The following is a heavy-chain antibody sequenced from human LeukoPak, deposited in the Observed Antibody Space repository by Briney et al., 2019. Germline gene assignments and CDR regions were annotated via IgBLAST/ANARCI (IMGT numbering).Heavy chain of an antibody. CDR1: GFTFSSYE. D-gene: IGHD6-19*01. CDR3: ATRNNGWYYFDY. V-gene: IGHV3-48*03. J-gene: IGHJ4*02. Sequence: PGGSLRLSCAASGFTFSSYEMNWVRQTPGKGLEWISYISSSGDTTYYADSVKGRFTISRDNAKNSLYLEMNTLRAEDTAVYYCATRNNGWYYFDYWGQGTLVTVSS. CDR2: ISSSGDTT.